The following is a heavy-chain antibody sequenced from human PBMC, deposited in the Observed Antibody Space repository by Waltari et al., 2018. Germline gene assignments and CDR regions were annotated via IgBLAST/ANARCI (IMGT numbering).Heavy chain of an antibody. D-gene: IGHD6-13*01. CDR1: GGSISGFY. V-gene: IGHV4-59*01. CDR3: ARGHSTRWYLDS. J-gene: IGHJ4*02. Sequence: QVQLQESAPGLVKPSETLSLTCIVSGGSISGFYWSWIRQPPGKGLECVGYIFYSGTTNYNPSLKSRVTIAIDTSNNQVSLNLRSVTAADTAVYYCARGHSTRWYLDSWGQGTLVSVSS. CDR2: IFYSGTT.